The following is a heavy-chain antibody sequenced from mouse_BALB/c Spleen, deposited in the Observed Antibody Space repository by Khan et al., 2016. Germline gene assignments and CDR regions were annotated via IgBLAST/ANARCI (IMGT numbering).Heavy chain of an antibody. CDR3: ARSDDYGNDY. D-gene: IGHD1-2*01. CDR1: VYTFTNYG. V-gene: IGHV9-1*02. J-gene: IGHJ2*01. Sequence: QIQLVQSGPELKKPGETVKISCKASVYTFTNYGMNWVKRAPGKVLKWMGWINTYTEEPTYADNFKGRFAFSLETSASTAYLQINNLKNEDMATYFCARSDDYGNDYWGQGTTLTVSS. CDR2: INTYTEEP.